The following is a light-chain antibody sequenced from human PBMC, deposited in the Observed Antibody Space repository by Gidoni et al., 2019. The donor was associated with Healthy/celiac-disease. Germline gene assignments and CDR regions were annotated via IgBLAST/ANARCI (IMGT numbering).Light chain of an antibody. J-gene: IGLJ1*01. Sequence: SYELTQPPSVSVSPGQTASITCSGYKLGDKYACWYQQKPGQSPVLVIYQDSKRPSGIPERFSGSNSGNTATLTISGTQAMDEADYYCQACDSSTFYVFGTGTKVTVL. CDR3: QACDSSTFYV. V-gene: IGLV3-1*01. CDR2: QDS. CDR1: KLGDKY.